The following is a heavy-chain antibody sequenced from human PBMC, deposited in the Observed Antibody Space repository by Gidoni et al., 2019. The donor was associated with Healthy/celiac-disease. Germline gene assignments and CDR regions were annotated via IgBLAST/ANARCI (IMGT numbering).Heavy chain of an antibody. Sequence: QVQLVQSGAEVKKPGASVKVSCKASGYTFTSYGISWVRQAPGQGLEWMGWISAYNGNTNYAQKLQGRGTMTTDTSTSTAYMELRSLRSDDTAVYYCARVGSSLPSRVKLPRIYYFDYWGQGTLVTVSS. V-gene: IGHV1-18*01. D-gene: IGHD6-6*01. CDR3: ARVGSSLPSRVKLPRIYYFDY. CDR1: GYTFTSYG. J-gene: IGHJ4*02. CDR2: ISAYNGNT.